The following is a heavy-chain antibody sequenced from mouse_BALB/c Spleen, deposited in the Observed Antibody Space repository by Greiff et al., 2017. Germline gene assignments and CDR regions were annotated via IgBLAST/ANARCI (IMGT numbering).Heavy chain of an antibody. J-gene: IGHJ1*01. D-gene: IGHD1-1*01. CDR3: AREWNYYGSSRYFDV. Sequence: EVKLVESGGGLVKPGGSLKLSCAASGFTFSSYAMSWVRQSPEKRLEWVAEISSGGSYTYYPDTVTGRFTISRDNAKNTLYLEMSSLRSEDTAMYYCAREWNYYGSSRYFDVWGAGTTVTVSS. V-gene: IGHV5-9-4*01. CDR1: GFTFSSYA. CDR2: ISSGGSYT.